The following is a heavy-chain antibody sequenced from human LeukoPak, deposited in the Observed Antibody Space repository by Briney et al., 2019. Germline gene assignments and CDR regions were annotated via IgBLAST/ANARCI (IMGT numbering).Heavy chain of an antibody. CDR2: INPKNGDT. D-gene: IGHD1-14*01. CDR3: ARETRSYCDY. CDR1: GYTFSGFY. V-gene: IGHV1-2*02. J-gene: IGHJ4*02. Sequence: ASVKVSCKASGYTFSGFYINWVRQAPGQGLEWMGWINPKNGDTHYAQDFLGRVTMTRDTSISTAYMELSRLTSDDTAVYYCARETRSYCDYWGQGTLVTVSS.